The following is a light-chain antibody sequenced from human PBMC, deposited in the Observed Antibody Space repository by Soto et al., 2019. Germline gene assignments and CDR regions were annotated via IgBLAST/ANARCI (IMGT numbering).Light chain of an antibody. J-gene: IGLJ2*01. Sequence: QSVLTQPPSASGTPGQRVTISCSGSRSNIGSNTVNWYQQLPGTAPKLLIYSNNHRPSGVPDRFSGSKSGTSASLAISGLQSEDEADYYCAAWDDSLNGVVFGGGTKVTVL. CDR3: AAWDDSLNGVV. V-gene: IGLV1-44*01. CDR2: SNN. CDR1: RSNIGSNT.